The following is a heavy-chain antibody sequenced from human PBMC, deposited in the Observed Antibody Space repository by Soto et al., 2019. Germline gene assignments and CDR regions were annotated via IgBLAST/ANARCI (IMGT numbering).Heavy chain of an antibody. D-gene: IGHD1-1*01. V-gene: IGHV1-18*01. CDR3: ARGRYGDY. CDR2: ISAHNGNT. J-gene: IGHJ4*02. CDR1: GYGFTTYG. Sequence: QIHLVQSGAEVKKPGASLNVSCKGSGYGFTTYGITWVRQAPGQGLEWMAWISAHNGNTNYAQKLQGRVTVTRDTSTSTAYMELRSLRSDDTAVYYCARGRYGDYWGQGALVTVSS.